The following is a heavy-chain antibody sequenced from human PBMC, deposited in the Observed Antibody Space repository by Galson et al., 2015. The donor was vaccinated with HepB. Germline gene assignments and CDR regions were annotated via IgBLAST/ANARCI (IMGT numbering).Heavy chain of an antibody. D-gene: IGHD6-19*01. CDR3: AITGWYFIGGFDY. CDR1: GFTFSNYA. V-gene: IGHV3-30*04. Sequence: SLRLSCAASGFTFSNYAMHWVRQAPGKGLEWVAVISSDGSNKYYADSVKGRFTISRDNSKNTLYLQIISLRAEDTAVYYCAITGWYFIGGFDYWGQGTLVSVSS. CDR2: ISSDGSNK. J-gene: IGHJ4*02.